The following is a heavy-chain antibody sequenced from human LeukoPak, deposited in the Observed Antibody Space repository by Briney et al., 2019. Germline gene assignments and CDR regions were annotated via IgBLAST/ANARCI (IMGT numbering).Heavy chain of an antibody. CDR2: IYYSGST. D-gene: IGHD3-3*01. CDR3: ARIVTIFGVDYYYGMDV. J-gene: IGHJ6*02. Sequence: PSETLSLTCTVSGGSISSSSYYWGWIRQPPGKGLEWIGSIYYSGSTYYNPSLKSRVTISVDTSKNQFSLKLSSVTAADTAVYYCARIVTIFGVDYYYGMDVWGQGTTVTVSS. CDR1: GGSISSSSYY. V-gene: IGHV4-39*01.